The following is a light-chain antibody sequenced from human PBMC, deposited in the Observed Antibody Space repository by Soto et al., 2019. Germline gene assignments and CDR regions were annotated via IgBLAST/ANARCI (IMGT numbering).Light chain of an antibody. CDR2: EVN. J-gene: IGLJ3*02. CDR1: SSDVGGYNY. V-gene: IGLV2-14*01. CDR3: SSYTSSSTWV. Sequence: QSALTQPASVSGSPGQSITISCTGTSSDVGGYNYVSWYQQHPGKAPKLMIYEVNNRPSGVSSRFSGSKSGNRASLAISGLRADDEADYYCSSYTSSSTWVFGGGTKLTVL.